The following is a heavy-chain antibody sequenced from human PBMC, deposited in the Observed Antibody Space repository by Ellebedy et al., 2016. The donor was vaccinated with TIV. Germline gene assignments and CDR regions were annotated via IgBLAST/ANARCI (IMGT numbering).Heavy chain of an antibody. Sequence: GESLKTSCPASGFTFSSYWMHWVRQAPVKGLVWVSRINSDGSSTSYADSVKGRFTISRYNAENSLYLQMNSLRAEDTAVYYCARKVPAPTTVPPNWYFDLWGRGTLVTVSS. V-gene: IGHV3-74*01. CDR3: ARKVPAPTTVPPNWYFDL. J-gene: IGHJ2*01. CDR1: GFTFSSYW. CDR2: INSDGSST. D-gene: IGHD4-17*01.